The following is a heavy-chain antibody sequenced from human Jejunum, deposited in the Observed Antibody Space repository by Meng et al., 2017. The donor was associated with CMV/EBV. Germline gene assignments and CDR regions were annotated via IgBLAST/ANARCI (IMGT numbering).Heavy chain of an antibody. V-gene: IGHV3-74*01. D-gene: IGHD1-26*01. J-gene: IGHJ4*02. CDR1: GFTFSSHW. CDR3: VRAGSGNAYGLFDY. Sequence: GFTFSSHWMHWVRQGPGKGLVWVSRINGAGSDISYADSVKGRFTISRDNAENTLYLQMNSLRAEDMAVYYCVRAGSGNAYGLFDYWGQGTPVTVSS. CDR2: INGAGSDI.